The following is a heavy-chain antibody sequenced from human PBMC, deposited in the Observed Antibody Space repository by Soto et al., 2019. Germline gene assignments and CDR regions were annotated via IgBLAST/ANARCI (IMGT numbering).Heavy chain of an antibody. Sequence: QVQLQESGPGLVKPSQTLSLTCTVSGGSISSGGYYWSWIRQHPGKGLEWIGYIYYSGSTYYNPSLKSRVTISVDTSKNQFSLKLSSVTAAETAVYYCARHRGLRYLDCPVIWGQETMVTVSS. CDR3: ARHRGLRYLDCPVI. CDR2: IYYSGST. CDR1: GGSISSGGYY. J-gene: IGHJ3*02. D-gene: IGHD3-9*01. V-gene: IGHV4-31*03.